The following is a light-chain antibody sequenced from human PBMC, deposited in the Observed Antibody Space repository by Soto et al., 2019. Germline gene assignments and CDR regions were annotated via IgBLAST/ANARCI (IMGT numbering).Light chain of an antibody. CDR2: EVS. J-gene: IGLJ3*02. CDR1: SIDVGGYNY. V-gene: IGLV2-14*01. CDR3: SSYTSSSTRV. Sequence: QSALTQPASVSGSPGQSITISCTGTSIDVGGYNYVSWYQQHPGKAPKLMIYEVSNRPSGVSNRFSGSKSGNTASLTISGLQAEDDADYYCSSYTSSSTRVFGGGTKLIVL.